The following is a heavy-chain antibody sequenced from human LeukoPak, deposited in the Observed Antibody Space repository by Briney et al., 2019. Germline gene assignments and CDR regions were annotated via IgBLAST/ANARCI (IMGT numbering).Heavy chain of an antibody. D-gene: IGHD2-15*01. J-gene: IGHJ4*02. CDR2: INYSGST. CDR1: GGSFSAYY. V-gene: IGHV4-34*01. Sequence: SETLSLTCAVYGGSFSAYYWSWIRKPPGKGLEWIWEINYSGSTNYNPSLKSRVTISVDTSKNQFSLKLSYVSAADTAVYYCARDITLGYWGQGTLVTVSS. CDR3: ARDITLGY.